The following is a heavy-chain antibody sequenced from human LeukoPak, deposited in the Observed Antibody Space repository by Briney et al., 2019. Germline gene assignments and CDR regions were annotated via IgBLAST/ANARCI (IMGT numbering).Heavy chain of an antibody. J-gene: IGHJ4*02. CDR1: GFPFGDFA. CDR2: ITRSGQNT. Sequence: GGSLRLSCAASGFPFGDFAMTWVRQVPGGGLQWVSTITRSGQNTYYADSVKGRFTISRDNSKNTLYLQMNSLRAEDTAVYYCASPSKRGIAVASGYYWGQGTLVTVSS. CDR3: ASPSKRGIAVASGYY. D-gene: IGHD6-19*01. V-gene: IGHV3-23*01.